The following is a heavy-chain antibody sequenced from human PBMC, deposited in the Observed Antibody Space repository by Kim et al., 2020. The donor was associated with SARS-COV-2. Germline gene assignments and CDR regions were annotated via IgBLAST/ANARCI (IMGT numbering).Heavy chain of an antibody. V-gene: IGHV3-30*18. D-gene: IGHD5-12*01. CDR2: ISYDGSNK. CDR3: AKSRSGYAKKGGHAFDI. CDR1: GFTFSSYG. Sequence: GGSLRLSCAASGFTFSSYGMHWVRQAPGKGLEWVAVISYDGSNKYYADSVKGRFTISRDNSKNTLYLQMNSLRAEDTAVYYCAKSRSGYAKKGGHAFDIWGQGTMVTVSS. J-gene: IGHJ3*02.